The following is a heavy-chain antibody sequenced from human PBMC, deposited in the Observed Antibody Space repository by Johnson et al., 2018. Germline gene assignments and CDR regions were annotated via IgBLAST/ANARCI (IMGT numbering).Heavy chain of an antibody. J-gene: IGHJ3*02. Sequence: VQLVESGGGVVQPGRSLRLSCTASGFTFSDYALSWYRQAPGKGLEWVGFIRPKVYGGTTEYAASVEARFIISRDDSKNIAYLQMNSLKSEDTALYYCASDDDGGKDDAFDSWGPGTMVTVSS. CDR1: GFTFSDYA. CDR3: ASDDDGGKDDAFDS. CDR2: IRPKVYGGTT. D-gene: IGHD4-23*01. V-gene: IGHV3-49*03.